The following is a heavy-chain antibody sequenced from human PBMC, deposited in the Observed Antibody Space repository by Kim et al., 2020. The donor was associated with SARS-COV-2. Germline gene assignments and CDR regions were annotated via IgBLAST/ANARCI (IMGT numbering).Heavy chain of an antibody. J-gene: IGHJ2*01. V-gene: IGHV3-48*03. Sequence: GGSLRLSCAASGFIVSSYEMNWVRQAPGKGLEWVSYISGSGGTIYYADSVKGRFTISRDNAKNSLYLQMNSLRAEDTAVYYCARGRGVTMWYFDLWGRGTLVTVSS. CDR1: GFIVSSYE. CDR2: ISGSGGTI. D-gene: IGHD5-18*01. CDR3: ARGRGVTMWYFDL.